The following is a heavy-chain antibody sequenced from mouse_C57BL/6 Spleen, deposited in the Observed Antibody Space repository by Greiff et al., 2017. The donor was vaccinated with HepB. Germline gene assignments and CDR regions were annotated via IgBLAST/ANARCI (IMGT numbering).Heavy chain of an antibody. CDR1: GFTFSSYA. Sequence: EVKLVESGEGLVKPGGSLKLSCAASGFTFSSYAMSWVRQTPEKRLEWVAYISSGGDYIYYADTVKGRFTISRDNARNTLYLQMSSLKSEDTAMYYCTRDYYYGSSLYFDVWGTGTTVTVSS. CDR2: ISSGGDYI. D-gene: IGHD1-1*01. CDR3: TRDYYYGSSLYFDV. V-gene: IGHV5-9-1*02. J-gene: IGHJ1*03.